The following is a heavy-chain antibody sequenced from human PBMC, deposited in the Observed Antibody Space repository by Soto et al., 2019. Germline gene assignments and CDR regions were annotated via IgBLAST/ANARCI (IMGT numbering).Heavy chain of an antibody. J-gene: IGHJ4*02. CDR2: ISAYNGNT. D-gene: IGHD1-1*01. CDR3: ARGEAGYNWNDSGFDY. CDR1: GYTFTSYS. V-gene: IGHV1-18*01. Sequence: QVQLVQSGAEVKKPGASVKVSCKATGYTFTSYSISWVRQAPGQGLEWMGWISAYNGNTNYAQKLQGRVTMTTDTSTSTAYMELRSLRSDDTAVYYCARGEAGYNWNDSGFDYWGQGTLVTVSS.